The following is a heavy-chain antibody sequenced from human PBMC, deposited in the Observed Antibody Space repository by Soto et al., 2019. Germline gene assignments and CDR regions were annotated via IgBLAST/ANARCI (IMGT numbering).Heavy chain of an antibody. Sequence: QVQLVESGGGVVQPGRSLRLSCAASGFTFSSYGMHWVRQAPGKGLEWVAVISSDGSNKYYADSVKGRFTISRDNSKNTLYLQMNSLRAEDTAVYYCAKDVVVGATTGLGDYYYYYGMDVWGQGTTVTVSS. D-gene: IGHD1-26*01. CDR1: GFTFSSYG. CDR2: ISSDGSNK. V-gene: IGHV3-30*18. J-gene: IGHJ6*02. CDR3: AKDVVVGATTGLGDYYYYYGMDV.